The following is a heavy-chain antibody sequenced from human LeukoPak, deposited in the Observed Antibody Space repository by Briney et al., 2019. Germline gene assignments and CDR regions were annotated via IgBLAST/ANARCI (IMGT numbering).Heavy chain of an antibody. Sequence: SETLSLTCTVSGGSISSYYWSWIRQPPGKGLEWIGYIYYSGSTNYNPSLKSRVTISVDTSKNQFSLKLSSVTAADTAVYYCARRGLYYAYVWGSHTPGAFDIWGQGTMVTVSS. CDR1: GGSISSYY. CDR2: IYYSGST. V-gene: IGHV4-59*08. CDR3: ARRGLYYAYVWGSHTPGAFDI. J-gene: IGHJ3*02. D-gene: IGHD3-16*01.